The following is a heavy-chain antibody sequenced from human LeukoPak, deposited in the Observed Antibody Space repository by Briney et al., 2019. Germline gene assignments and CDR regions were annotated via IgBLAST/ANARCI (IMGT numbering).Heavy chain of an antibody. Sequence: ASVKVSCKASGYMFNIHFMHWVRQAPGQGLEWTAVINPSGDSTTYAQKFQGRFTMTRDTSTSTVYMDLSNLTSEDTAVYYCARDKRGALDYWGQGTQVTVSS. D-gene: IGHD2-15*01. CDR2: INPSGDST. V-gene: IGHV1-46*02. CDR1: GYMFNIHF. CDR3: ARDKRGALDY. J-gene: IGHJ4*02.